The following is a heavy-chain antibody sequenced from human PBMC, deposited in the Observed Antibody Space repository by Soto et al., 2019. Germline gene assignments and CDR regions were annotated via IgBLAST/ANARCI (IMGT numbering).Heavy chain of an antibody. J-gene: IGHJ4*02. V-gene: IGHV4-59*08. CDR3: ARRRPGIAAALDY. CDR1: GGSISSYY. CDR2: IYYSGST. D-gene: IGHD6-13*01. Sequence: SETLSLTCTVSGGSISSYYWSWIRQPPGKGLEWIGYIYYSGSTNYNPSLKSRVTISVDTSKNQFSLKLSSVTAADTAVYYCARRRPGIAAALDYWGQGTLVTVSS.